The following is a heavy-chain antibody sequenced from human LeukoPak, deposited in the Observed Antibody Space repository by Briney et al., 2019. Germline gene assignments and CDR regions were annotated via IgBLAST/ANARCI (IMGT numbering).Heavy chain of an antibody. D-gene: IGHD3-10*01. Sequence: GGSLRLSCAASGFTFSSYWMHWVRQAPGKGLEWVSRMNSDGSITNYADSVKGRFTISRDNAKNTLNLQMNSLRAEDTAVYYCARDKRSGESSEIDYWGQGTLVTVSS. CDR1: GFTFSSYW. V-gene: IGHV3-74*01. CDR2: MNSDGSIT. CDR3: ARDKRSGESSEIDY. J-gene: IGHJ4*02.